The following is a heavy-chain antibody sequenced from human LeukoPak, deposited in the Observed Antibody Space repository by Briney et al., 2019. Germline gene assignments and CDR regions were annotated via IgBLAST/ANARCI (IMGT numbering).Heavy chain of an antibody. V-gene: IGHV4-39*01. D-gene: IGHD6-13*01. J-gene: IGHJ5*02. CDR2: IYYSGST. CDR1: GGSISSSSYY. Sequence: SETLSLTCTVSGGSISSSSYYWGWIRQPPGKGLEWIGSIYYSGSTYYNPSLKSRVTISVDTSKNQFSLKLSSVTAADTAVYYCARPYSSSWCEGWFDPWGQGTLVTVSS. CDR3: ARPYSSSWCEGWFDP.